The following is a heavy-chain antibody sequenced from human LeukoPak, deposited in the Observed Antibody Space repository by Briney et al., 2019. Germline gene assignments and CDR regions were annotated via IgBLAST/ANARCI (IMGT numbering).Heavy chain of an antibody. V-gene: IGHV3-30*04. CDR3: AKDSGSYRYYFDY. CDR1: GFTFSSYA. J-gene: IGHJ4*02. D-gene: IGHD1-26*01. Sequence: GRSLRLSCAASGFTFSSYAMHWVRQAPGKGLEWVALISYDGSHKYYADSVKGRFTISRDNSKNTLYLQMNSLRSEDTAVYHCAKDSGSYRYYFDYWGQGTVVTVSS. CDR2: ISYDGSHK.